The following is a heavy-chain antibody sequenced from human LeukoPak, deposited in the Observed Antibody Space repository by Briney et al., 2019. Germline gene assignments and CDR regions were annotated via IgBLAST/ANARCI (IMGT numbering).Heavy chain of an antibody. Sequence: PPGGSLRLSCAASGFTFSSYAMHWVRQAPGKGLEWVAVISYDGSNKYDADSVKGRFTISRDNSKNTLYLQMNSLRAEDTAVYYCARDPDLYSSSPKYDYWGQGTLVTVSS. CDR2: ISYDGSNK. D-gene: IGHD3-22*01. J-gene: IGHJ4*02. V-gene: IGHV3-30*04. CDR3: ARDPDLYSSSPKYDY. CDR1: GFTFSSYA.